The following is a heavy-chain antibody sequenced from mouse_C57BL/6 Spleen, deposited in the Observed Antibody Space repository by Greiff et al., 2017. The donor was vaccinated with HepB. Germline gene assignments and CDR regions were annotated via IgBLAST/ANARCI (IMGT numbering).Heavy chain of an antibody. Sequence: VQLQQSGAELVRPGTSVKVSCKASGYAFTNYLIEWVKQRPGQGLEWIGVINPGSGGTNYNEKFKGKGTLTADKSSSTAYLQLSSLTSEDSAVYCGAGPRDSSGYDYWGQGTTLTVSS. D-gene: IGHD3-2*02. J-gene: IGHJ2*01. V-gene: IGHV1-54*01. CDR2: INPGSGGT. CDR1: GYAFTNYL. CDR3: AGPRDSSGYDY.